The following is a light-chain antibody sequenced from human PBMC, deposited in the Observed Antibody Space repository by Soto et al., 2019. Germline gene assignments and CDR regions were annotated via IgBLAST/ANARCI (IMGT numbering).Light chain of an antibody. V-gene: IGKV1-12*01. CDR3: QQYGSSPAT. CDR2: AAS. J-gene: IGKJ1*01. CDR1: QGISSW. Sequence: DIQMTQSPSSVSASVGDRVTITCRASQGISSWLAWYQQKPGKAPKLLIYAASSLQSGVPSRFSGGGYGTDFTLTISRLEPEDFAVYYCQQYGSSPATFGQGTKVDIK.